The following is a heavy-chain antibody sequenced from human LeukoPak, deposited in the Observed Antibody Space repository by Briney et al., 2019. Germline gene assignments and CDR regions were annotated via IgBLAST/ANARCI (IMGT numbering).Heavy chain of an antibody. Sequence: GGSLRLSCAASGFDFSSYAMCWVRQAPGKGLEYVSAINTGGGSTYYANSVKGRFTISRDSSKNTLYLQMGSLRAEDMAVYYCARWRGSGNYYDYWGQGTLVAVSS. V-gene: IGHV3-64*01. CDR1: GFDFSSYA. CDR2: INTGGGST. D-gene: IGHD3-10*01. CDR3: ARWRGSGNYYDY. J-gene: IGHJ4*02.